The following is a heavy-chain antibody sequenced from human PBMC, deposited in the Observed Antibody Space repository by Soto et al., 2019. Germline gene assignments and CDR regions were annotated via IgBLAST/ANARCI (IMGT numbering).Heavy chain of an antibody. CDR3: ARVVPGAEAWFGP. CDR1: GYTFSNYC. Sequence: ASVKVSGKASGYTFSNYCITWVRQAPGQPLEWLGWISLYSDGTNYAQKFQGRVSMTTDTSTTTAYMELRSLRSDDTAVYYCARVVPGAEAWFGPWGQGTLVTVS. V-gene: IGHV1-18*01. J-gene: IGHJ5*02. D-gene: IGHD2-2*01. CDR2: ISLYSDGT.